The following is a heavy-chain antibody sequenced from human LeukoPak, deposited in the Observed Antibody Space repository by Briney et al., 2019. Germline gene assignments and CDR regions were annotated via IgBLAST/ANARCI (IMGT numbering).Heavy chain of an antibody. Sequence: ASVKVSCKASGYTFTVSYIHWVRQAPGQGLEWMGWINPNSGGTNYAQKLQGRVTMTTDTSTSTAYMELRSLRSDDTAVYYCARAAVVVAASCDYWGQGTLVTVSS. CDR3: ARAAVVVAASCDY. CDR1: GYTFTVSY. D-gene: IGHD2-15*01. CDR2: INPNSGGT. J-gene: IGHJ4*02. V-gene: IGHV1-2*02.